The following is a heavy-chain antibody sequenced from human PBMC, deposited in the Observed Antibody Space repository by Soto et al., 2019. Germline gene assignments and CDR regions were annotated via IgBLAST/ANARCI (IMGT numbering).Heavy chain of an antibody. J-gene: IGHJ4*02. CDR1: GFTLSGYW. Sequence: EVQLVESGGGLVQPGGSLRLSCAASGFTLSGYWMHWFRQAPGKGLVWVSRINSDGSDTNSADSVTGRFTISRDNAKNKLYLQMNSLRAEDKAVYYCARGYGASPAYYFDYWGKGTLVTVSS. V-gene: IGHV3-74*01. CDR2: INSDGSDT. CDR3: ARGYGASPAYYFDY. D-gene: IGHD4-17*01.